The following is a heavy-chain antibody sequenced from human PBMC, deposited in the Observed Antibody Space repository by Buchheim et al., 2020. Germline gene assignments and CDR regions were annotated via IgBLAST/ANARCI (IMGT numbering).Heavy chain of an antibody. CDR2: IVVGSGNT. J-gene: IGHJ4*02. CDR1: GFTFTSSA. V-gene: IGHV1-58*01. CDR3: AVDAYDSSDIPTRDRNRQGY. Sequence: QMQLVQSGPEVKKPGTSVKVSCKASGFTFTSSAVQWVRQARGQRLEWIGWIVVGSGNTNYAQKFQERVTITRDMSTSTAYMELSSLRSEDTAVYYCAVDAYDSSDIPTRDRNRQGYWGQGTL. D-gene: IGHD3-22*01.